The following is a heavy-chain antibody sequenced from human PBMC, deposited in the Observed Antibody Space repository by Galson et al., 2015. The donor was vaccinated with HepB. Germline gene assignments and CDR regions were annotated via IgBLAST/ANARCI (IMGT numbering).Heavy chain of an antibody. CDR3: AKDAAGTNWYFDL. J-gene: IGHJ2*01. D-gene: IGHD6-19*01. Sequence: SLRLSCAASGFTFSSYAMSWARQAPGKGLEWVSAISGSGGSTYYADSVKGRFTISRDNSKNTLYLQMNSLRAEDTAVYYCAKDAAGTNWYFDLWGRGTLVTVSS. CDR1: GFTFSSYA. V-gene: IGHV3-23*01. CDR2: ISGSGGST.